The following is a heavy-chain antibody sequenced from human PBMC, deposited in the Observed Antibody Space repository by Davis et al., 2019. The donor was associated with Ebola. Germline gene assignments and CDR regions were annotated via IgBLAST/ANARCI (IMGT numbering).Heavy chain of an antibody. CDR1: GFTFRNYA. Sequence: GESLKISCATSGFTFRNYAMNWVRQAPGKGLEWVSGIIGNGGSTYYADSVKGRFTVSRDNSKNTLYLQMNSLRAEDTAVYYCAKGRGGYCSSTTCPNFDYWGQGTLVTVSS. V-gene: IGHV3-23*01. CDR3: AKGRGGYCSSTTCPNFDY. D-gene: IGHD2-2*01. CDR2: IIGNGGST. J-gene: IGHJ4*02.